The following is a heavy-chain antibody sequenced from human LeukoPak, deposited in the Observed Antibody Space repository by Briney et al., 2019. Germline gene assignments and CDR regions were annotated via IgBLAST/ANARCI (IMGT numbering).Heavy chain of an antibody. V-gene: IGHV3-21*01. CDR2: ISSSSSYI. CDR3: ARDLLKKPTSYYYDSSSRY. Sequence: GGSLRLSCAASGFTFSSYSMNWVRQAPGKGLEWVSSISSSSSYIYYADSVKGRFTISRDNAKNSLYLQMNSLRAEDTAVYYCARDLLKKPTSYYYDSSSRYWGQGTLVTVSS. CDR1: GFTFSSYS. D-gene: IGHD3-22*01. J-gene: IGHJ4*02.